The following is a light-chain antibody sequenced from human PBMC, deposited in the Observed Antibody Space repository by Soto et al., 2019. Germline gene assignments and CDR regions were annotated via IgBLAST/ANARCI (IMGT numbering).Light chain of an antibody. V-gene: IGKV1-5*01. CDR1: QSISGW. Sequence: QMTQSPSTLSASVGDRVTITCRASQSISGWLAWYQQKPGKAPKVLIYDASSLESGVPSRFSGSGSGTEFTLTISSLQPDDFATYYCQQYNSYSSFTFGQGTKVDIK. J-gene: IGKJ2*01. CDR3: QQYNSYSSFT. CDR2: DAS.